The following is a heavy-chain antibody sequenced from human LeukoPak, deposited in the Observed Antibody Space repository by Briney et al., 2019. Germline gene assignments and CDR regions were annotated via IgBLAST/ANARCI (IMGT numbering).Heavy chain of an antibody. CDR1: GFTFSSSS. Sequence: GGSLRLSCAASGFTFSSSSMNWVRQAPGKGLEWVSYISRISETIYYADSVKGRFTISRDNAKNSLYLEMNSLRPEDTAVYYCAREGQSSPWGQGTLVTVSS. D-gene: IGHD6-19*01. V-gene: IGHV3-48*01. CDR2: ISRISETI. CDR3: AREGQSSP. J-gene: IGHJ5*02.